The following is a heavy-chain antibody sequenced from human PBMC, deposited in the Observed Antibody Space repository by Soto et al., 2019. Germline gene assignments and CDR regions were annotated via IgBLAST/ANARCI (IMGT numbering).Heavy chain of an antibody. CDR1: GSTFTSYG. Sequence: QVQLVQSGAEVKKPGASVKVSCKASGSTFTSYGISWVRQAPGQGLEWMGWISTYNGNTKYAQQLQGRVTMTTDTSTSTAYMELRILRSDDTAVFYCAREMVRGVGSDYWGQGTLVTVSS. CDR3: AREMVRGVGSDY. CDR2: ISTYNGNT. D-gene: IGHD3-10*01. J-gene: IGHJ4*02. V-gene: IGHV1-18*01.